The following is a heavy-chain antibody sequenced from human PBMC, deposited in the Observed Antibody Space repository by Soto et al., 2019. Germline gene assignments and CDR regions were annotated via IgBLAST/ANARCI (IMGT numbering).Heavy chain of an antibody. CDR2: IIPIFGTA. CDR1: GGTFSSYA. Sequence: SVKVSCKASGGTFSSYAISWVRQAPGQGLEWMGGIIPIFGTANYAQKFQGRVTITADESTSTAYMELSSLRSEDTAVYYCARPGAALRYFDWSSNADYYYYGMDVWGQGTTVTVSS. D-gene: IGHD3-9*01. J-gene: IGHJ6*02. V-gene: IGHV1-69*13. CDR3: ARPGAALRYFDWSSNADYYYYGMDV.